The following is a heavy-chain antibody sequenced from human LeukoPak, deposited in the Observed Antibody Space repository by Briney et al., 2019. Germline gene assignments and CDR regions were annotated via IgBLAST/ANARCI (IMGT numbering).Heavy chain of an antibody. CDR3: ARQMYYYDNSGYYDY. CDR1: DGSISSYY. CDR2: IYYSGST. J-gene: IGHJ4*02. V-gene: IGHV4-59*05. Sequence: PSETLSLTCTVSDGSISSYYWSWIRQPPGKGLEWIGSIYYSGSTYYNPPLKSRVTIFVDTSKNQFSLKLSSVTAADTAVYYCARQMYYYDNSGYYDYWGQGTLVTVSS. D-gene: IGHD3-22*01.